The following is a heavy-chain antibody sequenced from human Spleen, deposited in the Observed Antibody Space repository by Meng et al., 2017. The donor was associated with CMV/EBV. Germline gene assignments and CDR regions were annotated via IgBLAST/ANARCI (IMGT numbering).Heavy chain of an antibody. J-gene: IGHJ3*02. D-gene: IGHD2-2*01. Sequence: KAYGYTFDSYWINWVRQVPGKGLEWMAIIYPGDSDIRFSPSFQGRVTISVDKSVNTAYLQWSRLKTSDTAMYYCARRQYQKIDAFDIWGRGTMVTVSS. CDR2: IYPGDSDI. V-gene: IGHV5-51*01. CDR3: ARRQYQKIDAFDI. CDR1: GYTFDSYW.